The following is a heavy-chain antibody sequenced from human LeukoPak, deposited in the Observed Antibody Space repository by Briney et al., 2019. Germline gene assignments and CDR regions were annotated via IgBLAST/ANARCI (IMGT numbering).Heavy chain of an antibody. J-gene: IGHJ4*02. Sequence: PGGSLRLSCAGSGFTFSTYFMSWVSQAPGKGMEWVSTVSGSGANTYYADSVKGRFTISRDNSRNRVYLQMNSLRFEDTAVYYCAKGGTAVLVDDYWGQGTLVTVSS. CDR1: GFTFSTYF. V-gene: IGHV3-23*01. D-gene: IGHD2-15*01. CDR3: AKGGTAVLVDDY. CDR2: VSGSGANT.